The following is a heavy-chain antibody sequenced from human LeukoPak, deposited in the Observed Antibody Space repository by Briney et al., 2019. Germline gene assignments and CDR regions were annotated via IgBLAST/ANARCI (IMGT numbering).Heavy chain of an antibody. CDR3: ARVKEYYYDSSGLYYFDH. CDR1: GFTFSSYS. Sequence: PGGSLRLSCAASGFTFSSYSMNWVRQAPGKGLEWVSSISSSSSYIYYADSVKGRFTISRDNAKNSLYLQMNSLRAEDTAVYYCARVKEYYYDSSGLYYFDHWGQGTLVTVSS. J-gene: IGHJ4*02. D-gene: IGHD3-22*01. CDR2: ISSSSSYI. V-gene: IGHV3-21*01.